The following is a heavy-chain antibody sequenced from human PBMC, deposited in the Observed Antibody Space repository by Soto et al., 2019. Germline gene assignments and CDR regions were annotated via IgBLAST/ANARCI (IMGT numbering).Heavy chain of an antibody. CDR1: GGSISNYY. V-gene: IGHV4-59*01. CDR3: AKDSGYNYGYFRWFDP. CDR2: IFYSGST. D-gene: IGHD5-18*01. J-gene: IGHJ5*02. Sequence: QVHLQESGPRLVKPSETLSLTCTVSGGSISNYYWSWIRQPPGRGLEWIGHIFYSGSTNYNPALKSRVTISVDTSKSQFSLKLSSVNAADTAVYYCAKDSGYNYGYFRWFDPWGQGTLVTVSS.